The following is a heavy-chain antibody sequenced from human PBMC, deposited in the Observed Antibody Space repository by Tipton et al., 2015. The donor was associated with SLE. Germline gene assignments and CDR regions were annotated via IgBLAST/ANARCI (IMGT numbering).Heavy chain of an antibody. J-gene: IGHJ4*02. CDR1: GGTFSSYA. V-gene: IGHV1-69*05. CDR3: ARVREDLHGGDFFFDY. Sequence: QLVQSGPEVKKPGSSVKVSCKASGGTFSSYAISWVRQAPGQGLEWMGGIIPLFPRPFYAQKFQGRLTITTHESASTAYMDLSSLISDDTAVYYCARVREDLHGGDFFFDYWGQGTLVTVSS. CDR2: IIPLFPRP. D-gene: IGHD2-21*02.